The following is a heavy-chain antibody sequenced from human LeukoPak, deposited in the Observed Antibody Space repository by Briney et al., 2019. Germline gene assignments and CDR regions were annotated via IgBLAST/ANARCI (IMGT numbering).Heavy chain of an antibody. D-gene: IGHD6-13*01. CDR1: GYTFSSYS. Sequence: GGSLRLSCAASGYTFSSYSMNWVRQAPGEGLEWVSSISSSSSYIYYADSVKGRFTISRDNAKNSLYLQMNSLRAEDTAVYYCAGSSSADYWGQGTLVTVSS. CDR3: AGSSSADY. V-gene: IGHV3-21*01. CDR2: ISSSSSYI. J-gene: IGHJ4*02.